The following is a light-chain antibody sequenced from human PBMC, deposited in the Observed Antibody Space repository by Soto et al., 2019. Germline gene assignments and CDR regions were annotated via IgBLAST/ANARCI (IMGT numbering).Light chain of an antibody. CDR1: QSVSSSY. J-gene: IGKJ1*01. CDR3: QQYGSSLPWT. CDR2: GAS. V-gene: IGKV3-20*01. Sequence: EIVLTQSPGTLSFSSGERATLFCRAIQSVSSSYLAWYQQKPGQAPRLLIYGASSRATGIPDRFSGSGSGTDFTLTISRLEPEDFAVYYCQQYGSSLPWTFGQGTKVDIK.